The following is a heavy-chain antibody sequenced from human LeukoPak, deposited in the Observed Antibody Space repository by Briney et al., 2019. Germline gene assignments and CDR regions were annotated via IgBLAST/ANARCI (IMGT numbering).Heavy chain of an antibody. V-gene: IGHV4-61*02. J-gene: IGHJ4*02. CDR1: GGSISSGSYY. D-gene: IGHD6-13*01. CDR2: IYTSGST. CDR3: ARQRRSFGQQPSFDY. Sequence: SETLSLTCTVSGGSISSGSYYWSWIRQPAGKGLEWIGRIYTSGSTNYNPSLKSRVTISVDTSKNQFSLKLSSVTAADTAVYYCARQRRSFGQQPSFDYWGQGTLVTVSS.